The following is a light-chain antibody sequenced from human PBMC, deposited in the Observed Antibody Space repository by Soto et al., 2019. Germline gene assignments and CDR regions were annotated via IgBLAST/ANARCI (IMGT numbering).Light chain of an antibody. Sequence: EIVLTQSPDTLSLSPGERATLSCRASQSVDSNYLAWYHQKPGQAPRVLIYDASIRATGIPDRFSGSGSGTDFTLTISRLEPEDSAVYYCQQYDSSPLTFGGGTKV. CDR3: QQYDSSPLT. J-gene: IGKJ4*01. V-gene: IGKV3-20*01. CDR1: QSVDSNY. CDR2: DAS.